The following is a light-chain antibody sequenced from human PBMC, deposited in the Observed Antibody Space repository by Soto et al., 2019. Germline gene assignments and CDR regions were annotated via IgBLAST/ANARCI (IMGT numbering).Light chain of an antibody. V-gene: IGKV3-15*01. Sequence: EIVMTQSPATLSVSPGERATLSCRASQSIGIHLAWYQQKPGQAPSLLIYEGSTRATGVPARFSGSGSGTDFTLTISSLQSADFAVYSCQQYNDWPRTFGQGTKVELK. J-gene: IGKJ1*01. CDR1: QSIGIH. CDR3: QQYNDWPRT. CDR2: EGS.